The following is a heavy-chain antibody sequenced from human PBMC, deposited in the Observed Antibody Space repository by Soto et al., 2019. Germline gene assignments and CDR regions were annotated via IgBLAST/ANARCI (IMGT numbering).Heavy chain of an antibody. V-gene: IGHV4-59*08. J-gene: IGHJ5*02. CDR3: ARQGGGSGSWLNWFDP. CDR1: GGSISSYY. Sequence: LSLTCTVSGGSISSYYWSWIRQPPGKGLEWIGYIYYSGSTYYNPSLKSRVTISVDTSKNQFSLKLSSVTAADTAVHYCARQGGGSGSWLNWFDPWGQGTLVTVSS. CDR2: IYYSGST. D-gene: IGHD6-13*01.